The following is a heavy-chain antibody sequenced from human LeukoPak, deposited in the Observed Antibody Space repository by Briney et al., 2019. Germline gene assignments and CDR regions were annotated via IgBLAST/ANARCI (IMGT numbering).Heavy chain of an antibody. J-gene: IGHJ4*02. D-gene: IGHD3-10*01. CDR1: GLTFSSYA. CDR2: IYSGGST. CDR3: AREPRNMVRGVITNFFDY. Sequence: HPGGSLRLSCAASGLTFSSYAMSWVRQAPGKGLEWVSVIYSGGSTYYADSVKGRFTISRDKSKNTLYLQMNSLRAEDTAVYYCAREPRNMVRGVITNFFDYWGQGTLVTVSS. V-gene: IGHV3-66*01.